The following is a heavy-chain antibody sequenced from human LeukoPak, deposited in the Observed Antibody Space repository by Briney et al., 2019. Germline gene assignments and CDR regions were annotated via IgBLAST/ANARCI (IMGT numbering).Heavy chain of an antibody. CDR2: ISVYNGNT. CDR1: GCSFTSYG. CDR3: AGSLGYCTSNVCYLKY. D-gene: IGHD2-8*01. V-gene: IGHV1-18*01. Sequence: ASVKVSCKASGCSFTSYGMSWVRQAPGQGLEWMGWISVYNGNTNYAQKLQGRVTMTTDTYTNTAYMELRSLRSDDTAVYYCAGSLGYCTSNVCYLKYWGQGTLVTVSS. J-gene: IGHJ4*02.